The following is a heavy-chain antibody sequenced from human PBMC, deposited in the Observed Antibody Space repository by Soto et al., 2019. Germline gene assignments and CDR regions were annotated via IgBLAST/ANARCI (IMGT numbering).Heavy chain of an antibody. J-gene: IGHJ4*02. CDR3: AKDGCSSTSCYFPFDY. D-gene: IGHD2-2*01. Sequence: EVQLLESGGGLVQPGGSLRLSCAASGFTFSSYAMSWVRQAPGKGLEWVSAISGSGGSTYYADSVKGRFTISRDNSKNTLYLQMSSLRADDTAVYYCAKDGCSSTSCYFPFDYWGQGTLVTVSS. V-gene: IGHV3-23*01. CDR1: GFTFSSYA. CDR2: ISGSGGST.